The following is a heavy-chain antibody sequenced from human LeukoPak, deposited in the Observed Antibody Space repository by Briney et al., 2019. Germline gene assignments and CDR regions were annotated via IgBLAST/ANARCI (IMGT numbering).Heavy chain of an antibody. D-gene: IGHD6-19*01. CDR3: ATSSVAGTGAFDI. Sequence: VKVSCKASGGTFSSYAISWVRQAPGQGLEWMGRIIPILGIANYAQKFQGRVTITADKSTSTAYMELSSLRSEDTAVYYCATSSVAGTGAFDIWGQGTMVTVSS. J-gene: IGHJ3*02. V-gene: IGHV1-69*04. CDR2: IIPILGIA. CDR1: GGTFSSYA.